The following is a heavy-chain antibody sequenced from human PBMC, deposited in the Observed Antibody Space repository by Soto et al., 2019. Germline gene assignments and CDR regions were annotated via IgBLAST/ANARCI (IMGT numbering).Heavy chain of an antibody. CDR3: ARDKDQYDFWGGTLDS. J-gene: IGHJ4*02. CDR2: ISYDGGNK. CDR1: NVVFNVYS. V-gene: IGHV3-30-3*01. D-gene: IGHD3-3*01. Sequence: QLVESGGGVVQPERSLRLSCTASNVVFNVYSLHWVRQAPGRGLEWLALISYDGGNKYYADSVEGRFTISRDNSKDTLFLQMNSLRPEDTAVYYCARDKDQYDFWGGTLDSWGQGTLVNVSS.